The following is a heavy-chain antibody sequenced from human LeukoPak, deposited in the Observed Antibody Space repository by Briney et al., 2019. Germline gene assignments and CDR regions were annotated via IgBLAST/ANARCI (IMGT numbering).Heavy chain of an antibody. CDR1: GFTFSTYW. V-gene: IGHV3-7*01. CDR2: IKPDGTEK. J-gene: IGHJ4*02. D-gene: IGHD1-1*01. CDR3: ARRGTY. Sequence: GGSLRLSCAASGFTFSTYWMNWVRQAPGKGLEWVANIKPDGTEKYYVGSVQGRFTISRDNTKSSLYLQMNTLRGEDTAVYYCARRGTYWGQGTLVTVSS.